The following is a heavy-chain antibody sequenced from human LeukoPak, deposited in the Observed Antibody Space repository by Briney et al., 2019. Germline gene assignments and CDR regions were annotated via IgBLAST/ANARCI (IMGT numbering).Heavy chain of an antibody. CDR1: GFTFSSYT. V-gene: IGHV3-21*01. Sequence: GGSLRLSCAASGFTFSSYTMNWVRQAPGKGLEWVSSISSSSSYIYYADSVKGRFTISRDNAKNSLYLQMNSLRAEDTAVYYCARESSGEYPDYWGQGTLVTVSS. J-gene: IGHJ4*02. CDR3: ARESSGEYPDY. CDR2: ISSSSSYI. D-gene: IGHD2-15*01.